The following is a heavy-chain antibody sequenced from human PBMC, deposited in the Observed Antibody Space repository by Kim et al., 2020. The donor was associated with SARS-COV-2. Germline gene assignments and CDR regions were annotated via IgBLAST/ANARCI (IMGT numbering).Heavy chain of an antibody. J-gene: IGHJ4*02. CDR2: IYDRGNT. Sequence: SETLSLTCSVSGGSIIRSLYTWVVIRPLPGQGLEWIANIYDRGNTYYNPSLKSRVSVSVDTSKNHFSLKLRSVTAADTAVYYCAAIYNYLHYFDFWGQGTRVTVSS. CDR1: GGSIIRSLYT. D-gene: IGHD1-1*01. V-gene: IGHV4-39*02. CDR3: AAIYNYLHYFDF.